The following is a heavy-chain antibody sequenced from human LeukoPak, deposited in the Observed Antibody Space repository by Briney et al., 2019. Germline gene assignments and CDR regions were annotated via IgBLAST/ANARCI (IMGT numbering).Heavy chain of an antibody. Sequence: PGGSLRLSCAASGFTFSSYSMNWVRQAPGKGLEWVSYISSSSSTIYYADSVKGRFTISRDNAKNSLYLQMNSLRAEDTAAYYCARDHGYCSSTSCHFDYWGQGTLVTVSS. D-gene: IGHD2-2*01. J-gene: IGHJ4*02. V-gene: IGHV3-48*01. CDR2: ISSSSSTI. CDR3: ARDHGYCSSTSCHFDY. CDR1: GFTFSSYS.